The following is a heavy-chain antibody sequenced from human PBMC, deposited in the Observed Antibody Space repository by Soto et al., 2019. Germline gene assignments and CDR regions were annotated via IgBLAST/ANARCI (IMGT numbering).Heavy chain of an antibody. CDR1: GYSFTSYW. Sequence: GESLKISCKGSGYSFTSYWIGWVRQMPGKGLEWMGIIYPGDPDTRYSPSFQGQVTISADKSISTAYLQWSSLKASDTAMYYCARRSTTVTTASSYYYYGMDVWGQGTTVTVSS. CDR3: ARRSTTVTTASSYYYYGMDV. D-gene: IGHD4-17*01. V-gene: IGHV5-51*01. J-gene: IGHJ6*02. CDR2: IYPGDPDT.